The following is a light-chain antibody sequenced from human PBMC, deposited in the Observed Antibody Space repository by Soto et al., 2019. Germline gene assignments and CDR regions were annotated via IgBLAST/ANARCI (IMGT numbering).Light chain of an antibody. J-gene: IGKJ5*01. CDR1: QSVSGD. V-gene: IGKV3-15*01. Sequence: EIVLTQSPATLSVSPGARDPLSCRARQSVSGDLAWYPHKPGQAPRLLVYDASTRALDTPARFAGSGAGTEFTLTISSLQSEDFAVYFCQQYNNWPITFGQGTRLEIK. CDR3: QQYNNWPIT. CDR2: DAS.